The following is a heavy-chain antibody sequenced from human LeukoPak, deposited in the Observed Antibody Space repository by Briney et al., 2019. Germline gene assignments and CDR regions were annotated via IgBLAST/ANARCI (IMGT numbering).Heavy chain of an antibody. D-gene: IGHD3-10*01. V-gene: IGHV4-34*01. CDR3: ASHYYGSGSYQFIGQVVSY. Sequence: PSETLSLTCAVYGGSFSGYYWSWIRQPPGKGLEWIGEINHSGSTNYNPSLKSRVTISVDTSKNQFSLKLSSVTAADTAGYYCASHYYGSGSYQFIGQVVSYWGQGTLVTVSS. CDR2: INHSGST. J-gene: IGHJ4*02. CDR1: GGSFSGYY.